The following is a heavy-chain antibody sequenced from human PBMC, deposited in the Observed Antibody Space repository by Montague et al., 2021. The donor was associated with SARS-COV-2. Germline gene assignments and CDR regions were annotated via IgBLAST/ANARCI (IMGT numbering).Heavy chain of an antibody. Sequence: SETLSLTCTVSGGSIGTSSHFWGWVRQPPGKGLEWIGIIYSSGTTPYIPSLKSRLTISSDTSKNQFSLILASVTAADTAVYYCARFREAGDVLDYWGQGNPVTVSS. CDR1: GGSIGTSSHF. CDR2: IYSSGTT. J-gene: IGHJ4*02. V-gene: IGHV4-39*07. D-gene: IGHD7-27*01. CDR3: ARFREAGDVLDY.